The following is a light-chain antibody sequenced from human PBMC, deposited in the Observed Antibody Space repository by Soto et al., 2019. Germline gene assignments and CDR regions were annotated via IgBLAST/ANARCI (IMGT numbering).Light chain of an antibody. CDR2: DAS. Sequence: DIQMTQSPSTLSASVGDTVTITCRASQSISSWLAWYQQKPGKAPKLLIYDASNLDSGVPSRFSGSGSGTEFSLTISNLQPDDCATYYCQQYENYWTFGQGTKVDVK. CDR1: QSISSW. V-gene: IGKV1-5*01. CDR3: QQYENYWT. J-gene: IGKJ1*01.